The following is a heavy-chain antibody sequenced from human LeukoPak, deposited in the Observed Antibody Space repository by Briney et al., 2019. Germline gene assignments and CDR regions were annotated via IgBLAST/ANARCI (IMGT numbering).Heavy chain of an antibody. J-gene: IGHJ4*02. CDR2: IFYSGST. V-gene: IGHV4-39*07. CDR1: GGSISSRSYY. D-gene: IGHD3-10*01. CDR3: ARERPQFFSGRWVDY. Sequence: SETLSLTCTVSGGSISSRSYYWRWLRQPPGKGLEWIASIFYSGSTYHNPSLKSRVTISVDTSKNQFSLKLSSVTAADTAVYYCARERPQFFSGRWVDYWGQGTLVTVSS.